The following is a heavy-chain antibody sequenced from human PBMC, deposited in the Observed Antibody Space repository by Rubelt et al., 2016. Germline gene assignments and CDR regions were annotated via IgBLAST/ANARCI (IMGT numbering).Heavy chain of an antibody. D-gene: IGHD3-10*01. CDR1: GYSINNGYY. CDR2: FFHDGST. J-gene: IGHJ4*02. V-gene: IGHV4-38-2*02. CDR3: ARPTGASSASGSFLV. Sequence: QVQLQESGPGLVKPSETLSLTSTVSGYSINNGYYWGWIRQPPGKGLEWIASFFHDGSTKYNPSLKSRVTISKDGSKNQFSRNLSSVTASDTAVYYCARPTGASSASGSFLVWGQGTLVTVSS.